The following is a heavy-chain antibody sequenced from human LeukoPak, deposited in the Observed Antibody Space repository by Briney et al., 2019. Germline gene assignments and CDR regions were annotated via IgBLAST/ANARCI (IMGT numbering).Heavy chain of an antibody. CDR1: GGSISSYY. V-gene: IGHV4-59*01. J-gene: IGHJ4*02. CDR2: IYYSGST. CDR3: GMATTNGNWLGYFDY. D-gene: IGHD5-12*01. Sequence: SETLSLTCTVSGGSISSYYWSWIRQPPGKGLEWIGYIYYSGSTNYNPSLKSRVTISVDTSKNQFSLKLSSVTAADTAVYYCGMATTNGNWLGYFDYWGQGTLVTVSS.